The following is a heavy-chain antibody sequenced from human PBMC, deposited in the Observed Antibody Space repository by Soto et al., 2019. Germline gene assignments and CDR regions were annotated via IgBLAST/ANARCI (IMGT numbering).Heavy chain of an antibody. CDR3: ARVASGFEMYYFDY. CDR2: VNSGGSIT. Sequence: EVLLVESGGGLVQPGGSLRLSCVASGFTFNTYNMNWVRQAPGKGLEWLSFVNSGGSITHYADSVKGRFTISRDHAKNSLYLQMSSLRDEDTAIYYCARVASGFEMYYFDYWGQGTLVTVSS. V-gene: IGHV3-48*02. J-gene: IGHJ4*02. CDR1: GFTFNTYN. D-gene: IGHD1-26*01.